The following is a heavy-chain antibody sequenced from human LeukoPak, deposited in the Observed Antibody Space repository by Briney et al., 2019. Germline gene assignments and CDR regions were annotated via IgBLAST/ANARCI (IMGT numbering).Heavy chain of an antibody. V-gene: IGHV4-39*01. J-gene: IGHJ3*02. CDR1: GGSISSSSYY. D-gene: IGHD6-19*01. CDR2: IYYSGST. Sequence: PSETLSLTCTVSGGSISSSSYYWGWIRQPPGKGLEWIGSIYYSGSTYYNPSLKSRVTISVDTSKNQFSLKLSSVTAADTAVYYCARHLGRYSSGNDAFDIWGQGTMVTVSS. CDR3: ARHLGRYSSGNDAFDI.